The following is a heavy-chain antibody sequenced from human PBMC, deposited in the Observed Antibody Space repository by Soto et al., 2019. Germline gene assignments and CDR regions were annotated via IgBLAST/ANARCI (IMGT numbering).Heavy chain of an antibody. CDR2: IYYSGST. CDR3: ARVYCSGGSCYPTGAYYYYYMDV. Sequence: PSETLSLTCTVSGGSISSYYWSWIRQPPGKGLEWIGYIYYSGSTNYNPSLKSRVTISVDTSKNQFSLKLSSVTAADTAVYYCARVYCSGGSCYPTGAYYYYYMDVWGKGTTVTVSS. D-gene: IGHD2-15*01. J-gene: IGHJ6*03. V-gene: IGHV4-59*01. CDR1: GGSISSYY.